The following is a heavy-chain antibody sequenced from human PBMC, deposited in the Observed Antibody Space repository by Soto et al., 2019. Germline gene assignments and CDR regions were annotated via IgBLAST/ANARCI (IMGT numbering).Heavy chain of an antibody. CDR2: IAYDGSTK. CDR1: GFTFRSYA. CDR3: ARDKSSTVITSTNFDP. V-gene: IGHV3-30-3*01. Sequence: PGGSLRLSCAASGFTFRSYAMEWVRQAPGKGLEWVAVIAYDGSTKFYADSVKGRFTISRDNSKNTLYLQMSSLRVEDTAMYYCARDKSSTVITSTNFDPWGQGTLVTVSS. J-gene: IGHJ5*02. D-gene: IGHD4-17*01.